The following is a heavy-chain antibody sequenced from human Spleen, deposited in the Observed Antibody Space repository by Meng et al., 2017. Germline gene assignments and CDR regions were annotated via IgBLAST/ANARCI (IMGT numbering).Heavy chain of an antibody. CDR3: ARDEDISAAGSLDY. CDR1: VSTFTGFY. J-gene: IGHJ4*02. V-gene: IGHV1-2*03. Sequence: VAEVKQLGASLKVSCKASVSTFTGFYRHWLPQAPGQGLEWMGRINPKSGDTHYAQKFQARVTMTGDTSISTAYMELSGLRSDDTAMYYCARDEDISAAGSLDYWGQGTLVTASS. D-gene: IGHD6-25*01. CDR2: INPKSGDT.